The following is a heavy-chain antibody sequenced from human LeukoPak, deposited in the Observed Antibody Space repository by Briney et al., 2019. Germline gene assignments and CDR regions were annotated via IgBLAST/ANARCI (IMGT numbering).Heavy chain of an antibody. CDR2: VNSDGNSS. CDR1: GFRFSVYW. V-gene: IGHV3-74*01. CDR3: ARGVRYGMDV. D-gene: IGHD5/OR15-5a*01. J-gene: IGHJ6*02. Sequence: GGSLRLSCVASGFRFSVYWLHWVRQAPGKGLEWVSHVNSDGNSSRNADSVKGRFTISRDNAKNTLYLQVNTLRAEDTAVYYCARGVRYGMDVWGQGTTVTVSS.